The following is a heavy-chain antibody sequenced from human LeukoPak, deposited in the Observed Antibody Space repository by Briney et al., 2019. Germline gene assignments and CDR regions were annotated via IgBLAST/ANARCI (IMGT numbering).Heavy chain of an antibody. V-gene: IGHV3-23*01. J-gene: IGHJ4*02. Sequence: TGGSLRLSCAASGFSFSSYWMSWVRQAPGKGLEWVSAISGSGGSTYYADSVKGRFTISRDNAKNSLYLQMNSLRAEDTAVYYCARKSSAVAGPFDYWGQGALVTVSS. CDR3: ARKSSAVAGPFDY. D-gene: IGHD6-19*01. CDR1: GFSFSSYW. CDR2: ISGSGGST.